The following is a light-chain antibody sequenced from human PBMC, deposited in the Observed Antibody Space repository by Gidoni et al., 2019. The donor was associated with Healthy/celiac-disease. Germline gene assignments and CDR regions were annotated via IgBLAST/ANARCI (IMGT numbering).Light chain of an antibody. CDR2: AAY. Sequence: DIPMTQSPSSLSASVGDRVTITCRASQSISSYLNWYQQKPGKAPKLLIYAAYSLQSGVPSRFSGSGSGTDFTLTIRSLQPEDFATYYCQQSYSTLWTFGQGTKVEIK. CDR1: QSISSY. V-gene: IGKV1-39*01. CDR3: QQSYSTLWT. J-gene: IGKJ1*01.